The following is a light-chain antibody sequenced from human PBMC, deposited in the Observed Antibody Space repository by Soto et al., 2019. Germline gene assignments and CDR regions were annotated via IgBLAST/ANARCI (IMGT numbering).Light chain of an antibody. J-gene: IGKJ1*01. CDR2: GVS. CDR3: QQYSNWWT. Sequence: EIVMTQSPATLSVSPGERATLSCRASQSVSSNLAWYQQKPGQAPRLLIYGVSTRATGIPARFSGSGSGTKFTLTISSLQSEDFAVYYCQQYSNWWTFGQGTKVDI. CDR1: QSVSSN. V-gene: IGKV3-15*01.